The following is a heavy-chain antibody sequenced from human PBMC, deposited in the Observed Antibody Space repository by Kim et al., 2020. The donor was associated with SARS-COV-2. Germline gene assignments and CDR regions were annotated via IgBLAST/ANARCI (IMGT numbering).Heavy chain of an antibody. CDR2: INQHGSET. J-gene: IGHJ4*02. D-gene: IGHD1-26*01. CDR3: AREAWAQGWTDGFDY. CDR1: GFTFSTFW. V-gene: IGHV3-7*01. Sequence: GGSLRLSCVASGFTFSTFWMSWVRQAPGKGLEWVANINQHGSETKYVDSVKGRFTIFRDNGKDTVYLQMNNLRAEDRAVYYCAREAWAQGWTDGFDYWGQGTLVTVSS.